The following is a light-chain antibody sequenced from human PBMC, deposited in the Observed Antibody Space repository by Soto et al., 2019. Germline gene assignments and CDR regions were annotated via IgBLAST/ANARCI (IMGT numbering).Light chain of an antibody. Sequence: QSALTQPASVSGSPGQSITISCTGTSSDVGSYNLVSWYQQHPGKAPKLMIYEVSKRPSGVSSSFSGSKSGNTASLTISGLQAEDEADYYCCSYAGSSTDDFGTGTKLPVL. CDR2: EVS. CDR3: CSYAGSSTDD. V-gene: IGLV2-23*02. J-gene: IGLJ1*01. CDR1: SSDVGSYNL.